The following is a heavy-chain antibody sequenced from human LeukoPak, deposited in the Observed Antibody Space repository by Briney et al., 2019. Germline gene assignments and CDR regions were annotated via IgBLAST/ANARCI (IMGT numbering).Heavy chain of an antibody. CDR1: GFTFSSYA. D-gene: IGHD6-25*01. CDR2: ISGSGGST. J-gene: IGHJ4*02. V-gene: IGHV3-23*01. CDR3: ARRGYSSGWNRFDY. Sequence: PGGSLRLSCAASGFTFSSYAMSWVRQAPGKGLEWVSAISGSGGSTYYADSVKGRFTISRDNSKKTLYLQMNSLRAEDTAVYYCARRGYSSGWNRFDYWGQGTLVTVSS.